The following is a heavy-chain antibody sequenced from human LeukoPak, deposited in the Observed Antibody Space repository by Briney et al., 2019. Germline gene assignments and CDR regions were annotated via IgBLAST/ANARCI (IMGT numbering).Heavy chain of an antibody. CDR3: ARAERELYYYDSSGAGWFDY. Sequence: ASVKVSCKASGYTFTSYYMHWVRQAPGQGLEWMGIINPSGGSTSYAQKFQGRVTMTRDMSTSTVYMELSSLRSEDTAVYYCARAERELYYYDSSGAGWFDYWGQGTLVTVSS. V-gene: IGHV1-46*01. CDR2: INPSGGST. CDR1: GYTFTSYY. D-gene: IGHD3-22*01. J-gene: IGHJ4*02.